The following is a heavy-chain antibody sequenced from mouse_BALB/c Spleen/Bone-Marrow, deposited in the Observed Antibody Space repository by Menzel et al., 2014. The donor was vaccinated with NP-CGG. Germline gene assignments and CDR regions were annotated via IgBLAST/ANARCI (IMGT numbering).Heavy chain of an antibody. CDR2: IYPGNVNA. Sequence: QVQLQQSGPELVKPGASVRISCKASGYTFTSYHIHWVKQRPGQGLEWIGWIYPGNVNAKYNEKFKGKATLTADKSSSTAYMQLSSLTSEDSAVYFCARWGTTVVDAMVYWGQGTSVTVSS. CDR3: ARWGTTVVDAMVY. CDR1: GYTFTSYH. D-gene: IGHD1-1*01. J-gene: IGHJ4*01. V-gene: IGHV1S56*01.